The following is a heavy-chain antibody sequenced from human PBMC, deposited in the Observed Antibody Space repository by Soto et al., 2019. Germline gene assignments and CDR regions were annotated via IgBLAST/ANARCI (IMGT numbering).Heavy chain of an antibody. CDR3: ARERNGGWPNFDY. D-gene: IGHD3-10*01. J-gene: IGHJ4*02. CDR1: GFTFSSYE. Sequence: VGSLSVSCAASGFTFSSYEMNWVRPAPGKGLEWVSYISSSGSTIYYADSVKGRFTISRDNAKNSLYLQMNSLRAEDTAVYYGARERNGGWPNFDYWGQGTMVTVSS. V-gene: IGHV3-48*03. CDR2: ISSSGSTI.